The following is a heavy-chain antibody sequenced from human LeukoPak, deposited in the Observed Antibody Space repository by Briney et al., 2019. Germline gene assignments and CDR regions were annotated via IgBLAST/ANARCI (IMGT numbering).Heavy chain of an antibody. V-gene: IGHV5-51*01. CDR3: ARGPIVVVASDAFDI. D-gene: IGHD2-15*01. CDR1: EYSFTSYW. J-gene: IGHJ3*02. Sequence: GESLKISCKGSEYSFTSYWISWVRQMPGKGLEWMGIIYPGDSDTRYSPSFQGQVTISADKSISTAYLQWSSLKASDTAMYYCARGPIVVVASDAFDIWGQGTMVTVSS. CDR2: IYPGDSDT.